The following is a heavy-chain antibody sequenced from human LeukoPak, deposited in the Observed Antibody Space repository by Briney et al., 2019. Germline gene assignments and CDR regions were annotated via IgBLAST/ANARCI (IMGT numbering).Heavy chain of an antibody. J-gene: IGHJ3*02. CDR1: GFTFSRSG. D-gene: IGHD5-12*01. Sequence: GGSLRLSCVASGFTFSRSGMNWVRQAPGKGLERVAVISSDGSKKYYADSVKGRFTISRDNSKNTLYLQMNSLRAEDTAVYYCAKAWGVATGDAFDIWGQGTMVTVSS. CDR3: AKAWGVATGDAFDI. V-gene: IGHV3-30*18. CDR2: ISSDGSKK.